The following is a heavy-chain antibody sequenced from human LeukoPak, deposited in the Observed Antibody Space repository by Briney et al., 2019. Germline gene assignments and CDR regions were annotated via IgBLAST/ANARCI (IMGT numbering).Heavy chain of an antibody. CDR1: GFTFSSYG. D-gene: IGHD2-2*02. CDR3: AKTLGYCSSTSCYNLDY. Sequence: GGSLRLSCAASGFTFSSYGMHWVRQAPGKGLEWVAFIRYDGSNKYCADSVKGRFTISRDNSKNTLYLQMNSLRAEDTAVYYCAKTLGYCSSTSCYNLDYWGQGTLVTVSS. CDR2: IRYDGSNK. V-gene: IGHV3-30*02. J-gene: IGHJ4*02.